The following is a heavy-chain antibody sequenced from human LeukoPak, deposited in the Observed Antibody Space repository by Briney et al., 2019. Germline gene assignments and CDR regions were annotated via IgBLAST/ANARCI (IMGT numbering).Heavy chain of an antibody. CDR3: ARHGGGGESYPRVFDY. CDR1: VGSISPYY. J-gene: IGHJ4*02. D-gene: IGHD1-26*01. Sequence: SETLSLTCTASVGSISPYYLSWIRQPPGRGLEWLGYIYYSGSTNYNPSLKSRVTISVDTSKNPFSLKLSSMTAADTAMYYCARHGGGGESYPRVFDYWGRGNLVTVSS. CDR2: IYYSGST. V-gene: IGHV4-59*08.